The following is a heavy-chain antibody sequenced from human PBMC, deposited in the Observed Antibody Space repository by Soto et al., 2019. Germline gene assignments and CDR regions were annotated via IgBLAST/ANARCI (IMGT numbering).Heavy chain of an antibody. CDR3: ARPNGYCSGGSCYWSWFDP. V-gene: IGHV4-39*01. J-gene: IGHJ5*02. Sequence: SETLSLTCTVSGGSISSSSYYWGWIRQPPGKGLEWIGSIYYSGSTYYNPSLKSRVTISVDTSKNQFSLKLSSVTAADTAVYYCARPNGYCSGGSCYWSWFDPWGQGTLVTVSS. CDR1: GGSISSSSYY. D-gene: IGHD2-15*01. CDR2: IYYSGST.